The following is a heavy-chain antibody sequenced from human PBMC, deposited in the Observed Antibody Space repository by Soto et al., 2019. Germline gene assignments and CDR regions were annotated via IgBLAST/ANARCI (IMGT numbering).Heavy chain of an antibody. V-gene: IGHV3-23*01. CDR1: GFTFNSYA. CDR3: AKGLNIPFDP. CDR2: ISGNGGDT. D-gene: IGHD2-21*01. J-gene: IGHJ5*02. Sequence: EVQLLESGGGLVQPGGSLRLSCAASGFTFNSYAMSWVRQAPGKGLEWVSSISGNGGDTYYADSVKGRFTVSRDNSKNTLYHQLNSVRAGDTAIYYCAKGLNIPFDPWGQGTLVTVSS.